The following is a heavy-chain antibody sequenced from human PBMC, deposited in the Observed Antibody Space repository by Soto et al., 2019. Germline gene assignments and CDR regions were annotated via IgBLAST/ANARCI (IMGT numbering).Heavy chain of an antibody. CDR2: IYYSGST. CDR1: GGSISSYY. Sequence: PSETLSLTCTVSGGSISSYYWSWIRQPPGKGLEWIGYIYYSGSTNYNPSLKSRVTISVDTSKNQFSLKLSSVTAADTAVYYCARDRRREYYYDSTGPAHYGFDIWGQGTMVTVSS. D-gene: IGHD3-22*01. V-gene: IGHV4-59*01. J-gene: IGHJ3*02. CDR3: ARDRRREYYYDSTGPAHYGFDI.